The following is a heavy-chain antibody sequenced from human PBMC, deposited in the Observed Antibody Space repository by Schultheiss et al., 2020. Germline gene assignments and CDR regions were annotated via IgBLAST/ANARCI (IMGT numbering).Heavy chain of an antibody. Sequence: SQTLSLTCTVSGGSISSGSYYWSWIRQPAGKGLEWIGRIYTSGSTYYNPSLKSRVTISVDTSKNQFSLKLSSVTAADTAVYYCARDLSYGSGSYHGSPFFDYWGQGTLVTVSS. CDR1: GGSISSGSYY. D-gene: IGHD3-10*01. V-gene: IGHV4-61*02. CDR3: ARDLSYGSGSYHGSPFFDY. CDR2: IYTSGST. J-gene: IGHJ4*02.